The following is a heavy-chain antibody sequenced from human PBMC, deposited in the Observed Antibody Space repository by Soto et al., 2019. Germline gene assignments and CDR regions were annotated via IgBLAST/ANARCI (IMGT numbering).Heavy chain of an antibody. Sequence: HPGGSLRLSCAASGFTFSTYWMSWVRQAPGKGLEWVANIKADGSETYYVDSVRGRFTISRDNAKNPLYLQMNSLRAEDTAVYYCASLWPVEYSYCYYGMDVWGQGTTVTVSS. D-gene: IGHD3-10*01. J-gene: IGHJ6*02. CDR1: GFTFSTYW. CDR3: ASLWPVEYSYCYYGMDV. V-gene: IGHV3-7*01. CDR2: IKADGSET.